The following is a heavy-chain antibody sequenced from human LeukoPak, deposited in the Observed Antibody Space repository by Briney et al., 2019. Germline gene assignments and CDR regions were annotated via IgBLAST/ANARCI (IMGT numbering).Heavy chain of an antibody. CDR1: GFTFSTYG. D-gene: IGHD7-27*01. V-gene: IGHV3-7*01. J-gene: IGHJ4*02. Sequence: GGSLRFSGAVSGFTFSTYGLSWFRKAPGKGLNSVAGIKQDGSEKYYVDSVKGRFTISRDNANNALYLQMNSLRAEDTAIYYCARWGRGTGFDYWGQGTLATVSS. CDR2: IKQDGSEK. CDR3: ARWGRGTGFDY.